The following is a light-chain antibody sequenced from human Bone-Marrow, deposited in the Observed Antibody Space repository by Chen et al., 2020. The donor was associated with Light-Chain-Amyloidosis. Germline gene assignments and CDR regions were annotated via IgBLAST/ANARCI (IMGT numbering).Light chain of an antibody. V-gene: IGLV3-21*02. J-gene: IGLJ3*02. CDR2: DDS. Sequence: SYVLTQPSSVSVASGQTATIACGRNNIGSTSVHWYQQTPGQAPLLVVYDDSDRPSGNPERLSGSNSGNTATLTISRVEAGDEADYYCQVWDRSSDRPVFGGGTKLTVL. CDR1: NIGSTS. CDR3: QVWDRSSDRPV.